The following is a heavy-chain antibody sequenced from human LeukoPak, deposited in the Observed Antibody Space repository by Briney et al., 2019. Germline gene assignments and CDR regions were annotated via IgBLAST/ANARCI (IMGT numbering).Heavy chain of an antibody. D-gene: IGHD3-10*01. CDR1: GGTFSSYT. J-gene: IGHJ4*02. V-gene: IGHV1-69*04. CDR3: ARDPRGGYYFDY. Sequence: SVTVSCKASGGTFSSYTISWVRQAPGQGLEWMGRIIPILGIANYAQKFQGRVTITADKSTSTAYMELSSLRSEDTAVYYCARDPRGGYYFDYWGQGTLVTVSS. CDR2: IIPILGIA.